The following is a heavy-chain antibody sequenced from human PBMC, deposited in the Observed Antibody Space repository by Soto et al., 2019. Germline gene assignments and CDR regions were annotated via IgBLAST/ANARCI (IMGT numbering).Heavy chain of an antibody. Sequence: EVQLLESGGGLVQPGESLRLSCAFSGFIFGNYMMTWVRQAPGKGLEWVSTIRDGGESTYYADSVKRRFTISRDNSKNTLYLQMDSLGVEDTAVYYCAPHVHCSGGSCHYDAFDIRGQGTMVTVSS. CDR1: GFIFGNYM. V-gene: IGHV3-23*01. J-gene: IGHJ3*02. D-gene: IGHD2-15*01. CDR3: APHVHCSGGSCHYDAFDI. CDR2: IRDGGEST.